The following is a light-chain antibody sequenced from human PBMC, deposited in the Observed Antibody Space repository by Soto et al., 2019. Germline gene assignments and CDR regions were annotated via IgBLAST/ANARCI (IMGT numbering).Light chain of an antibody. CDR2: RAS. Sequence: DIQMTQSPSSLAASVGDSVTISCRASQSISASLNWYQQQPGAAPRLLISRASSVMSGVPPRFSGRGSGRDFTLTISSLRPEDIGTYFCQQSYSSPWTFGPGTKVEIK. V-gene: IGKV1-39*01. J-gene: IGKJ1*01. CDR1: QSISAS. CDR3: QQSYSSPWT.